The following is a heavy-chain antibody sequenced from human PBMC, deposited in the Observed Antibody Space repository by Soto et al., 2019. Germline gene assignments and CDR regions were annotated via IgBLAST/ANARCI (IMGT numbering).Heavy chain of an antibody. CDR3: ARDSYDILTGYLYFYYCKDV. CDR1: GYTFTSYG. V-gene: IGHV1-18*04. Sequence: GASVKVSCKASGYTFTSYGISWVRQAPGQGLEWMGWISAYNGNTNYAQKLQGRVTMTTDTSTSTAYMELRSLRSDDTAVYYCARDSYDILTGYLYFYYCKDVCREVHTVPVCS. CDR2: ISAYNGNT. D-gene: IGHD3-9*01. J-gene: IGHJ6*02.